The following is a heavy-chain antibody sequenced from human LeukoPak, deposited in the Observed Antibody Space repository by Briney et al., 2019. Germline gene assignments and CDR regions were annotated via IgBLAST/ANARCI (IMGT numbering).Heavy chain of an antibody. CDR1: GFTFSSYA. V-gene: IGHV3-23*01. Sequence: GGSLRLSCAASGFTFSSYAMSWVRQAPGKGLGWVSAISGSGGSTYYADSVKGRFTISRDNSKNTLYLQMNSLRAEDTAVYYCAKSCTKQQLVLGFDYWGQGTLVTVSS. CDR3: AKSCTKQQLVLGFDY. J-gene: IGHJ4*02. D-gene: IGHD6-13*01. CDR2: ISGSGGST.